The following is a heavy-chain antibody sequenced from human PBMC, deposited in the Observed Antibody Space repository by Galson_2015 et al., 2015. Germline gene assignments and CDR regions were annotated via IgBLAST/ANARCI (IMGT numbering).Heavy chain of an antibody. CDR2: IWYDGSNK. CDR3: ARDQTYYYGSGRGYMDV. J-gene: IGHJ6*03. V-gene: IGHV3-33*01. Sequence: SLRLSCAASGFTFSSYGMHWVRQAPGKGLEWVAVIWYDGSNKYYVDSVKGRFTISRDNSKNTLYLQMNSLRAEDTAVYYCARDQTYYYGSGRGYMDVWGKGTTVTVSS. CDR1: GFTFSSYG. D-gene: IGHD3-10*01.